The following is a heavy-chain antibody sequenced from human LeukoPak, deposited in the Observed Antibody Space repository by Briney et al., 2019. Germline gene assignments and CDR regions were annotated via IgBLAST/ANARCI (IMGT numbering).Heavy chain of an antibody. V-gene: IGHV4-59*08. J-gene: IGHJ4*02. CDR3: ARHYDSSGYYPYYFDY. D-gene: IGHD3-22*01. CDR1: GGSISSYY. CDR2: IYYSGST. Sequence: SEALSLTCTVSGGSISSYYWSWIRQPPGKGLEWIGYIYYSGSTNYNPSLKSRVTISVDTSKNQFSLKLSSVTAADTAVYYCARHYDSSGYYPYYFDYWGQGTLVTVSS.